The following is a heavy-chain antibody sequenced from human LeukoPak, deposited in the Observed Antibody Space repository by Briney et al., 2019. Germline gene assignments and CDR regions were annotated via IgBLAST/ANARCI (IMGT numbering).Heavy chain of an antibody. CDR2: INPNSGGT. V-gene: IGHV1-2*02. D-gene: IGHD3-22*01. CDR3: ARGGGNYYDSSGYPH. Sequence: ASVKVSCKASGYTFTGYYMHWVRQAPGQGLEWMGWINPNSGGTNYAQKFQGRVTMIRDTSISTAYMELSRLRSDDTAVYYCARGGGNYYDSSGYPHWGQGTLVTVSS. CDR1: GYTFTGYY. J-gene: IGHJ4*02.